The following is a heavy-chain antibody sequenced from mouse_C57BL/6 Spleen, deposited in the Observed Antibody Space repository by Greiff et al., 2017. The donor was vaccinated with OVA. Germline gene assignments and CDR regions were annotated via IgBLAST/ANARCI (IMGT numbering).Heavy chain of an antibody. CDR2: ISDGGSYT. CDR3: ARDGGTTVVDYFDY. CDR1: GFTFSSYA. V-gene: IGHV5-4*01. Sequence: EVQLVESGGGLVKPGGSLKLSCAASGFTFSSYAMSWVRQTPEKRLEWVATISDGGSYTYYPDNVKGRFTISRDNAKNNLYLQMSHLKSEDTAMYYCARDGGTTVVDYFDYWGQGTTLTVSS. J-gene: IGHJ2*01. D-gene: IGHD1-1*01.